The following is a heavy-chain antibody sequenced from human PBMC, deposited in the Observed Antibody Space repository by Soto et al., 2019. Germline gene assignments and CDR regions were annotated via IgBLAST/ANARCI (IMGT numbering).Heavy chain of an antibody. CDR2: IHYSGST. CDR1: GHSISSYY. D-gene: IGHD4-17*01. CDR3: ARHETLNGDYED. Sequence: SETLSLTCTVSGHSISSYYWSWIRQPPGKGLEWIGYIHYSGSTNYNPSLKSRVTISVDTSKNQFSLRLSSVTAADTAVYYCARHETLNGDYEDWGKGTLVTVAS. V-gene: IGHV4-59*08. J-gene: IGHJ4*02.